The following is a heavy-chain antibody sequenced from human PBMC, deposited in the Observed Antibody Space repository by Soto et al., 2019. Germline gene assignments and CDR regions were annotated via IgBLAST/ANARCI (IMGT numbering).Heavy chain of an antibody. V-gene: IGHV3-33*01. J-gene: IGHJ4*02. D-gene: IGHD6-19*01. CDR3: ARLSLVYSSGWDFDY. CDR2: IWYDGSNK. Sequence: QVQLVESGGGVVQPGRSLRLSCAASGFTFSSYGMHWVRQAQGKGLEWVAVIWYDGSNKYYADSVKGRFTISRDNSKNTLYLQMNSLRAEDTAVYYCARLSLVYSSGWDFDYWGQGTLVTVSS. CDR1: GFTFSSYG.